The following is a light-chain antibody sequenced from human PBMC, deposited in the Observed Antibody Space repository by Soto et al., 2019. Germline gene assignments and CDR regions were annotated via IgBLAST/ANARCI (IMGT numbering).Light chain of an antibody. CDR2: AAS. V-gene: IGKV1-9*01. J-gene: IGKJ5*01. Sequence: IQLTQSPSSLSASVGDRVTITCRASQGISSYLAWYQQKPGEAPKLLIYAASTLQSGVPSRFSGSGSGTDFTLTISSLQPEDSAVYYCQQRSNWPSITFGQGTRLEIK. CDR3: QQRSNWPSIT. CDR1: QGISSY.